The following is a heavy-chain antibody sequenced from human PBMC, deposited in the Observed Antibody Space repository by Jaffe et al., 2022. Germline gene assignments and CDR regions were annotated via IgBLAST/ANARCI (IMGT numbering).Heavy chain of an antibody. D-gene: IGHD2-15*01. CDR2: ISWNSGSI. Sequence: EVQLVESGGGLVQPGRSLRLSCAASGFTFDDYAMHWVRQAPGKGLEWVSGISWNSGSIGYADSVKGRFTISRDNAKNSLYLQMNSLRAEDTALYYCAKDGLGYCSGGSCSKPAPGDYYYYYYMDVWGKGTTVTVSS. CDR3: AKDGLGYCSGGSCSKPAPGDYYYYYYMDV. V-gene: IGHV3-9*01. J-gene: IGHJ6*03. CDR1: GFTFDDYA.